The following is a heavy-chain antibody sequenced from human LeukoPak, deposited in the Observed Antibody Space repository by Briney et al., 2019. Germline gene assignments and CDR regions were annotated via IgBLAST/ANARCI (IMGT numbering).Heavy chain of an antibody. CDR1: GYTLTELS. D-gene: IGHD2-2*01. Sequence: ASVKVSCKVSGYTLTELSMHWVRQAPGKGPEWMGGFDPEDGETIYAQKFQGRVTMTEDTSTDTVYMELSSLRSEDTAVYYCATDPCSSTSCYPTFEHWGQGTLVTVSS. CDR3: ATDPCSSTSCYPTFEH. V-gene: IGHV1-24*01. J-gene: IGHJ1*01. CDR2: FDPEDGET.